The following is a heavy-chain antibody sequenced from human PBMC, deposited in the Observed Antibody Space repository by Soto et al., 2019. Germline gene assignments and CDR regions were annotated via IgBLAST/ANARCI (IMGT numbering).Heavy chain of an antibody. D-gene: IGHD3-22*01. CDR1: GYAFSAYY. V-gene: IGHV1-2*02. CDR2: INPKSGGT. Sequence: ASVKVSCKTSGYAFSAYYMHWVRQAPGQGLEWMGWINPKSGGTLYAQKFQGRVTMTRDTSISTAYMELSRLRSDDTAVYYCARGGTFAYDTSGYSVYWGQGTLVTVSS. J-gene: IGHJ4*02. CDR3: ARGGTFAYDTSGYSVY.